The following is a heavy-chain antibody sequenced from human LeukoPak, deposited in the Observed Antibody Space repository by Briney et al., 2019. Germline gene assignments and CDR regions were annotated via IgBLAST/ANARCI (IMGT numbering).Heavy chain of an antibody. Sequence: GGSLRLSCEASGFTLSNYAMSWVRQAPGKGLEWVSGISDITYYADSVKGRCTISRDNSKNTLYLQMNSLRAEDTAVYYCAELGITMIGGVWGKGTTVTISS. CDR3: AELGITMIGGV. J-gene: IGHJ6*04. CDR1: GFTLSNYA. V-gene: IGHV3-23*01. D-gene: IGHD3-10*02. CDR2: ISDIT.